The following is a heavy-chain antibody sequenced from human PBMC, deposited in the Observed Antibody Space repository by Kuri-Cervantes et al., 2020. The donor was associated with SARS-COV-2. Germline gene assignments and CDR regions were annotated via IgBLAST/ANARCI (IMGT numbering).Heavy chain of an antibody. CDR3: AREALLWFGELN. Sequence: GGSLRLSCAASGFTFSSYSMNWVRQAPGKGLEWVSYISSSSSTIYYADSVKGRFTISRDNAKNSLYLQMNGLRDEDTAVYYCAREALLWFGELNWGQGTLVTVSS. J-gene: IGHJ4*02. CDR2: ISSSSSTI. CDR1: GFTFSSYS. V-gene: IGHV3-48*02. D-gene: IGHD3-10*01.